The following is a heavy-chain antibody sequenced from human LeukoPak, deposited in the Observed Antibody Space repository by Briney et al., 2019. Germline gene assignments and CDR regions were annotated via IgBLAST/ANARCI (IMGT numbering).Heavy chain of an antibody. CDR2: IIPVLNIT. V-gene: IGHV1-69*04. Sequence: SVKVSCKTSGGTFSSSAITWVRQAPGQGLEWMGRIIPVLNITTYAQKFQGSVTITADTSTSTVYMELSSLRSEETTAYYCARDQGLTAPPPYGLDVWGQGTTVIVSS. CDR1: GGTFSSSA. J-gene: IGHJ6*02. CDR3: ARDQGLTAPPPYGLDV. D-gene: IGHD5-18*01.